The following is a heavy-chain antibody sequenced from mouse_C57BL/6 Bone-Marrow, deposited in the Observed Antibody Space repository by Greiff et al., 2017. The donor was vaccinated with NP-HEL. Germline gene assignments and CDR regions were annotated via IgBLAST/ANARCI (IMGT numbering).Heavy chain of an antibody. J-gene: IGHJ4*01. CDR2: IYPGDGDT. V-gene: IGHV1-80*01. Sequence: QVQLQQSGAELVKPGASVKISCKASGYAFSSYWMNWVKQRPGKGLEWIGQIYPGDGDTNYNGKFKGKATLTADKSSSTAYMQLSSLTSEDSAVYFCGRGIPYYYYAMDYWGQGTSVTVSS. CDR1: GYAFSSYW. D-gene: IGHD1-1*01. CDR3: GRGIPYYYYAMDY.